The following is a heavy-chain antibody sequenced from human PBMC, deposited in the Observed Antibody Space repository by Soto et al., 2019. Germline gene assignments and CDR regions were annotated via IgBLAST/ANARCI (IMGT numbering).Heavy chain of an antibody. CDR3: ARGTTVAGTSFLYYYGMDV. CDR2: ISYDGSNK. Sequence: LRLSCAASGFTFSSYAMHWVRQAPGKGLEWVAVISYDGSNKYYADSVKGRFTISRDNSKNTLYLQMNSLRAEDTAAYYCARGTTVAGTSFLYYYGMDVWGQGTTVTVSS. D-gene: IGHD6-19*01. J-gene: IGHJ6*02. CDR1: GFTFSSYA. V-gene: IGHV3-30-3*01.